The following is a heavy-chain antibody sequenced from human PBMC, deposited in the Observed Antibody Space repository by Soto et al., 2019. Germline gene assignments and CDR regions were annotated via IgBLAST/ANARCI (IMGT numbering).Heavy chain of an antibody. CDR1: GFTFSNAW. V-gene: IGHV3-15*07. J-gene: IGHJ6*02. CDR2: IKSNTDGGTT. Sequence: GGSLRLSCAAFGFTFSNAWMNWVRQAPGKGLEWVGRIKSNTDGGTTDYAAPGKGRFPISRDDSKNPPYLQMKSLKTEDPDVYYWTTVGYNGYASRYYYYDSEEVWGQGTTGTVSS. D-gene: IGHD5-12*01. CDR3: TTVGYNGYASRYYYYDSEEV.